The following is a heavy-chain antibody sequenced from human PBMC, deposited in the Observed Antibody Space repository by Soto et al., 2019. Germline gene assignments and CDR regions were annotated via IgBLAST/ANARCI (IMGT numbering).Heavy chain of an antibody. CDR3: GKMAWLGDLSGHDF. D-gene: IGHD3-10*01. CDR1: GFTFRNYV. V-gene: IGHV3-23*01. CDR2: ITGSGSNT. J-gene: IGHJ4*02. Sequence: VQLLESGGGLVQPGGSLRLSCAASGFTFRNYVMTWVRQAPGKGREWLSTITGSGSNTYYADSVRGRFVISRDNSKDTLYLPMDSLGAEDTAVYYCGKMAWLGDLSGHDFWGQGTLVTVSS.